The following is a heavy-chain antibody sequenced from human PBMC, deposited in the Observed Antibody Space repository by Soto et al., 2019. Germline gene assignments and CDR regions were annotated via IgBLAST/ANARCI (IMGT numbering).Heavy chain of an antibody. CDR3: ARGVTYYDFWSGYYIFGRGNWFDP. Sequence: SETLSLTCAVYGGSVSGCYWSGIRQPPGKGLDGIGEINHSGSTNYTPSLKSRVTISVDTSKNQFSLKLSSVTAADTAVYYCARGVTYYDFWSGYYIFGRGNWFDPWGQGTPVTVSS. CDR1: GGSVSGCY. V-gene: IGHV4-34*01. CDR2: INHSGST. D-gene: IGHD3-3*01. J-gene: IGHJ5*02.